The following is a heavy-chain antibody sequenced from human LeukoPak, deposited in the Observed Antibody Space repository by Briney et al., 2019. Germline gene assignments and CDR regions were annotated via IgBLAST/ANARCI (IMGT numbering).Heavy chain of an antibody. Sequence: SVKVSCKASGGTFSSYAISWVRQAPGQGLEWMGGIIPIFGTANYAQKFQGRVTITTDESTSTAYMELSSLRSEDTAVYYCARDPGYSYGDAWFDPWGQGTLVTVSS. V-gene: IGHV1-69*05. CDR1: GGTFSSYA. D-gene: IGHD5-18*01. J-gene: IGHJ5*02. CDR2: IIPIFGTA. CDR3: ARDPGYSYGDAWFDP.